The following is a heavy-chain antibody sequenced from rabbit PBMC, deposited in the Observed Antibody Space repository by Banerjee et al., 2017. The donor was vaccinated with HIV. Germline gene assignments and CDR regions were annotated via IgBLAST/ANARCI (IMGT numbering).Heavy chain of an antibody. CDR3: ARDGPNEAGYVWDL. D-gene: IGHD6-1*01. J-gene: IGHJ6*01. Sequence: QSLEESGGDLVKPGASLTLTCTASGFSFSSSWWICWVRQAAGKGLEWIGCINTGAGTTYYASWAKGRFTITRSTNQNTVTLQMTSLTAADTATYFCARDGPNEAGYVWDLWGPGTLVTVS. V-gene: IGHV1S40*01. CDR1: GFSFSSSWW. CDR2: INTGAGTT.